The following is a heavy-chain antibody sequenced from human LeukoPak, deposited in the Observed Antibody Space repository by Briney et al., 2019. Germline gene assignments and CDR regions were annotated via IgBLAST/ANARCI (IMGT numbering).Heavy chain of an antibody. CDR3: LCIEATSTGLIDH. Sequence: GGSLRLSCAASGFTFSNDWLHWVRQAPGKGLVWVSRVSSDGVTSYADSVKGRFVMSRDNAKNTLYLQMDSLRVEDTAVYYCLCIEATSTGLIDHWGQGTLVTVSS. D-gene: IGHD6-13*01. V-gene: IGHV3-74*01. J-gene: IGHJ4*02. CDR2: VSSDGVT. CDR1: GFTFSNDW.